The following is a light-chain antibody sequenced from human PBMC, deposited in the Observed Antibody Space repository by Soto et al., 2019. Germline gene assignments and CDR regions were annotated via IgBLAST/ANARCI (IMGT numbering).Light chain of an antibody. CDR3: QQYYYSPLT. CDR2: WAS. Sequence: DIVTTQSPDSLAVSLGERATINCKSSQTILYSSNNKNYLAWYQQKPGQPPKLLIYWASTRESGVPDRFSGSGSGTDFTLTISSLQAEDAAVYYCQQYYYSPLTFGGGTKVDIK. CDR1: QTILYSSNNKNY. V-gene: IGKV4-1*01. J-gene: IGKJ4*01.